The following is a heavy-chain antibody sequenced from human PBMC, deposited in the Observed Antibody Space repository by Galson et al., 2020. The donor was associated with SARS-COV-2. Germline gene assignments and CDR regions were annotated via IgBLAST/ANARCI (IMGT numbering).Heavy chain of an antibody. CDR3: ARDPSDWTFLDS. CDR1: GDNVSSDRAA. Sequence: SETLSLTCAISGDNVSSDRAAWNWIRQSPSRGLEWLGRTYYRSKWNNDYAPSMKGRLIINPDTSENQFSLQLDSVTPEDTAVYYCARDPSDWTFLDSWGQGTLVTVSS. CDR2: TYYRSKWNN. J-gene: IGHJ4*02. V-gene: IGHV6-1*01. D-gene: IGHD2-21*01.